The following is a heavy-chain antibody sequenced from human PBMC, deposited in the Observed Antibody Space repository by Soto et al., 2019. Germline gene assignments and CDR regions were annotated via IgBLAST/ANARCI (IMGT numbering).Heavy chain of an antibody. Sequence: QVQLVQSGAEVKKPGASVKVSCKASGYTFTNYDINWVRQATGQGLEWMGWMNPNSGNTGYAQKFQGRVTMTRNTAISTTYMEVSSLRSEDTAVYYCARTSMVRAIDAFDVWAQGTMVTVSS. V-gene: IGHV1-8*01. CDR3: ARTSMVRAIDAFDV. J-gene: IGHJ3*01. D-gene: IGHD3-10*01. CDR2: MNPNSGNT. CDR1: GYTFTNYD.